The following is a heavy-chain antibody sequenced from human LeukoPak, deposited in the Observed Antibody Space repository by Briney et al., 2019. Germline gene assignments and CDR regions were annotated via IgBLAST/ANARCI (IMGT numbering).Heavy chain of an antibody. CDR1: GYTFTSYG. CDR3: ARAVRLTGEDTYNWFDP. CDR2: ISAYNGNT. V-gene: IGHV1-18*01. J-gene: IGHJ5*02. D-gene: IGHD7-27*01. Sequence: GASVKVSCKASGYTFTSYGISWVRQAPGQGLEWMGWISAYNGNTNYAQKLQGRVTMTTDTSTSTAYMELRSLRSDDTAVYYCARAVRLTGEDTYNWFDPWGQGTLVTVSS.